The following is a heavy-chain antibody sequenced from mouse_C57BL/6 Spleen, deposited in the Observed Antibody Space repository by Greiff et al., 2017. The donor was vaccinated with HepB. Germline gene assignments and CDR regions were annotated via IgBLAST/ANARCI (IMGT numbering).Heavy chain of an antibody. D-gene: IGHD2-3*01. CDR2: INPYNGGT. Sequence: EVQLQQSGPVLVKPGASVKMSCKASGYTFTDYYMNWVKQSHGKSLEWIGVINPYNGGTSYNQKFKGKATLTVDKSSSTAYMELNSLTSEDSAVYYCAREGFYDGYFDYWGQGTTLTVSS. CDR1: GYTFTDYY. V-gene: IGHV1-19*01. CDR3: AREGFYDGYFDY. J-gene: IGHJ2*01.